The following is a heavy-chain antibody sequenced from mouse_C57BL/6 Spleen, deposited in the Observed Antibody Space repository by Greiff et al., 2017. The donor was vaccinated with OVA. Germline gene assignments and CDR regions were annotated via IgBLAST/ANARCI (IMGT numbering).Heavy chain of an antibody. J-gene: IGHJ1*03. CDR2: INPNYGTT. D-gene: IGHD1-1*01. CDR3: ARDYGSSYDCWYFDV. CDR1: GYSFTDYN. V-gene: IGHV1-39*01. Sequence: VHVKQSGPELVKPGASVKISCKASGYSFTDYNMNWVKQSNGKSLEWIGVINPNYGTTSYNQKFKGKATLTVDQSSSTAYMQLNSLTSEDSAVYYCARDYGSSYDCWYFDVWGTGTTVTVSS.